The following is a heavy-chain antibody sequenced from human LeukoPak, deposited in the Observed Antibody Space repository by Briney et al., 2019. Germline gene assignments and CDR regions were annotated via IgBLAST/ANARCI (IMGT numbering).Heavy chain of an antibody. CDR1: GFTFSSYA. V-gene: IGHV3-23*01. CDR3: AKDDPLMVYAI. CDR2: ISGSGGSI. Sequence: PGGSLRLSCAASGFTFSSYAMGWVRQAPGKGLEWVSAISGSGGSIYYADSVKGRFAISRDNSKNTLYLQMNSLRAEDTAVYYCAKDDPLMVYAIWGQGTLVTVSS. J-gene: IGHJ4*02. D-gene: IGHD2-8*01.